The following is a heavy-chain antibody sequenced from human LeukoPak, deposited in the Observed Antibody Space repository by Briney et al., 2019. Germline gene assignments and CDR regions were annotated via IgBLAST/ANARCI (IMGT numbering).Heavy chain of an antibody. V-gene: IGHV4-39*01. D-gene: IGHD3-9*01. CDR3: ARLGRYFDWLSAFDY. J-gene: IGHJ4*02. CDR1: GGSISSSSYY. Sequence: PSETLSLTCTVSGGSISSSSYYWGWIRQPPGKGLEWIGSIYYSGSAYYNPSLKSRVTISVDTSKNQFSLKLSSVTAADTAVYYCARLGRYFDWLSAFDYWGQGTLVTVSS. CDR2: IYYSGSA.